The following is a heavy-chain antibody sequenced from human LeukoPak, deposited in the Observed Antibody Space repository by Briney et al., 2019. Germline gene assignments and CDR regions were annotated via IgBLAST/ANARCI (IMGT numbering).Heavy chain of an antibody. CDR1: GFTFSTSW. CDR3: ARGENLLGYCSGGSCYSWGDY. D-gene: IGHD2-15*01. J-gene: IGHJ4*01. V-gene: IGHV3-74*01. CDR2: INTDGTST. Sequence: PGGSLRLPCAASGFTFSTSWMHWVRQAPGKGLVWVSLINTDGTSTAYAGSVKGRFTISRDNAKNSLYLQMNSQRAEDTAVYYCARGENLLGYCSGGSCYSWGDYWGHGTL.